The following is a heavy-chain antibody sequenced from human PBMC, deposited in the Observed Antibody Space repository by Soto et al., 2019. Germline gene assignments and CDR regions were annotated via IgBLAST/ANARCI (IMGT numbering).Heavy chain of an antibody. CDR3: AALGVNFDH. D-gene: IGHD2-8*01. CDR1: GCAYTSHP. CDR2: IXVXXXNX. V-gene: IGHV1-58*01. Sequence: VKVYPKTAGCAYTSHPVKWVRQARGHXLXWXGXIXVXXXNXXXXQKFQERVTITRDMSTNTAYMELSSLRSEDSAVYYCAALGVNFDHWGQGTLVTLSS. J-gene: IGHJ4*02.